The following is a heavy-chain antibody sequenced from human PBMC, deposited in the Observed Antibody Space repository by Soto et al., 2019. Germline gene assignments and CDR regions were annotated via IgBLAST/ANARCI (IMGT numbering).Heavy chain of an antibody. V-gene: IGHV1-18*01. J-gene: IGHJ4*02. CDR2: ISPYNGNT. CDR1: GYTFTNYG. CDR3: ARDDESSSWYRYFDY. Sequence: SVKVSCKSSGYTFTNYGISWVRQAPGQGLEWMGWISPYNGNTNYAQKLQGRLTMTTETSTSTAYMELRSLTSDDTAVYYCARDDESSSWYRYFDYWGQGTLVTVSS. D-gene: IGHD6-13*01.